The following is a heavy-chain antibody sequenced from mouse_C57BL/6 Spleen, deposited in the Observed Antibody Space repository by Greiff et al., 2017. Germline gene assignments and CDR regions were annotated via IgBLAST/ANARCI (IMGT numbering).Heavy chain of an antibody. D-gene: IGHD1-1*01. V-gene: IGHV1-4*01. CDR1: GYTFTSYT. Sequence: QVQLQQSGAELARPGASVKMSCKASGYTFTSYTMHWVKQRPGQGLEWIGYINPSSGYTKYNQKFKDKATLTADKSSSTAYMQLSSLTSEDSAVYYCARSTYYGSSPYYAMDYWGQGTSVTVSS. CDR2: INPSSGYT. CDR3: ARSTYYGSSPYYAMDY. J-gene: IGHJ4*01.